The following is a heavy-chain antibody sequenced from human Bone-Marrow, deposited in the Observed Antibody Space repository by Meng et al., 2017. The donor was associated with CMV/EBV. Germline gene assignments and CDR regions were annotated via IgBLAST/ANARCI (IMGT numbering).Heavy chain of an antibody. CDR2: ISAYNGNT. CDR1: GYTFTSYG. Sequence: ASVKVSCKASGYTFTSYGISWVRQAPGQGLEWMGWISAYNGNTNYAQKLQGRVTMTTDTSTSTAYMELRSLRSDDTAVYYCARDGEYCSGGSCQNYYYYGMDVWGQGPMVTGSS. CDR3: ARDGEYCSGGSCQNYYYYGMDV. V-gene: IGHV1-18*01. J-gene: IGHJ6*02. D-gene: IGHD2-15*01.